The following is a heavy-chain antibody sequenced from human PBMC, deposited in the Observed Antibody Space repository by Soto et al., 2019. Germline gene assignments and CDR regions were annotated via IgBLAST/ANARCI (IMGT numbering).Heavy chain of an antibody. Sequence: QVQLVQSGAEVKKPGSSVKVSSKASGGTFSSYAISWVRQAPGQGLEWMGGIIPIFGTANYAQKFQGRVTITADESTSTAYMELSSLRSEDTAVYYCASSEAYRSGSRGHYYYYYGMDVWGQGTTVTVSS. CDR3: ASSEAYRSGSRGHYYYYYGMDV. D-gene: IGHD3-10*01. V-gene: IGHV1-69*01. CDR2: IIPIFGTA. CDR1: GGTFSSYA. J-gene: IGHJ6*02.